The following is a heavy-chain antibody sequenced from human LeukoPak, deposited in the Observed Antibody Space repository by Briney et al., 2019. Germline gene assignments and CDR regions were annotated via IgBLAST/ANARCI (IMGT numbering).Heavy chain of an antibody. CDR3: AKDSGMNKPFDN. D-gene: IGHD1/OR15-1a*01. J-gene: IGHJ4*02. CDR1: GFTFNNYA. V-gene: IGHV3-23*01. Sequence: GGSLRLSCAASGFTFNNYAMSWVRQAPGKGLERVSSISSSGGTTYYADSVKGRFTISRENSKDTLYLQVNSLRAEDTAIYYCAKDSGMNKPFDNWGQGTLVTVSS. CDR2: ISSSGGTT.